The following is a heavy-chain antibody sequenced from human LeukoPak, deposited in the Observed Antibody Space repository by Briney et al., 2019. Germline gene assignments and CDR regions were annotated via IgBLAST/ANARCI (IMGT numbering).Heavy chain of an antibody. V-gene: IGHV1-18*01. CDR2: IKADNGNT. J-gene: IGHJ4*02. CDR3: ARVDSGSWNSPYYFDY. D-gene: IGHD6-13*01. Sequence: DSVTVTCTASGYTIRSYSFTWVRQAPGQGLEWLGWIKADNGNTNYAPKLQGRVTMTTNTSTGTAYMELRSLRSDDTAVYYCARVDSGSWNSPYYFDYWGQGTLVTVSS. CDR1: GYTIRSYS.